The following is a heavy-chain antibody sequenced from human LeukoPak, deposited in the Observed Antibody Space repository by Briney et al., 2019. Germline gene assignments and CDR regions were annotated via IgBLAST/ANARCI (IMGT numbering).Heavy chain of an antibody. CDR1: GGSISSGGYY. Sequence: PSETLSLTCTVSGGSISSGGYYWSWIRQHPGKGLEWIRYIYYSGSTYYNPSLKSRVTISVDTSKNQFSLKLSSVTAADTAVYYCARLSGYVNPNYYYYYMDVWGKGTTVTVSS. J-gene: IGHJ6*03. CDR3: ARLSGYVNPNYYYYYMDV. D-gene: IGHD5-12*01. V-gene: IGHV4-31*03. CDR2: IYYSGST.